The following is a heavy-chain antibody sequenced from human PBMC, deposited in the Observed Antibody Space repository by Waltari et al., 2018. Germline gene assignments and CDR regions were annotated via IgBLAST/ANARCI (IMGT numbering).Heavy chain of an antibody. J-gene: IGHJ1*01. CDR3: AKGGSGSWNNGYFEF. Sequence: EVQLVESGGGSAKPGGSLSLACAAYGFTCSSYAMHWVRQAPGKGLEWVSGISSGGSTYYADSVKGRFTISRDNSKTTLSLQMNSLRAEDTAVYYCAKGGSGSWNNGYFEFWGQGALVTVSS. CDR1: GFTCSSYA. V-gene: IGHV3-23*04. CDR2: ISSGGST. D-gene: IGHD6-13*01.